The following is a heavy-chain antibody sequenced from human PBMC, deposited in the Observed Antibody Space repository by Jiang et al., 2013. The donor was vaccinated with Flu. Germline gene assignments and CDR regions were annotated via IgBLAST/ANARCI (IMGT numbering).Heavy chain of an antibody. Sequence: GAEVKKPGASVKVSCKASGYTFTSYGISWVRQAPGQGLEWMGWISAYNGNTNYAQKLQGRVTMTTDTSTSTAYMELRSLRSDDTAVYYCARENYYDSSGYTESLYYYGMDVWGQGTTVTVSS. D-gene: IGHD3-22*01. V-gene: IGHV1-18*01. CDR3: ARENYYDSSGYTESLYYYGMDV. CDR2: ISAYNGNT. J-gene: IGHJ6*02. CDR1: GYTFTSYG.